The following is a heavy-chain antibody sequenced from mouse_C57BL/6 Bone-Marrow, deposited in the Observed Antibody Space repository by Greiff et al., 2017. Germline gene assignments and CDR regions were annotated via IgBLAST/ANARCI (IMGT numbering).Heavy chain of an antibody. Sequence: VKLQESGAELARPGASVKLSCKASGYTFPSYGISWVKQRTGQGLEWIGEIYPRSGNTYYNEKFKGKATLTADKSSSTAYMELRSLTSEDSAVYFCARLRLRRSWYFDVWGTGTTVTVSS. CDR2: IYPRSGNT. V-gene: IGHV1-81*01. CDR1: GYTFPSYG. J-gene: IGHJ1*03. CDR3: ARLRLRRSWYFDV. D-gene: IGHD2-4*01.